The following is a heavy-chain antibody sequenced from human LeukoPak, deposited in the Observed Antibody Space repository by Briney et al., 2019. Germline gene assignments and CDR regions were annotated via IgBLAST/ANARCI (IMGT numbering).Heavy chain of an antibody. CDR2: ISGSSGYI. CDR3: ARDDGSRRYFDWLAVADY. J-gene: IGHJ4*02. Sequence: GGSLRLSCAASGFTFSNYSMKWVRQAPGKGLEWVSSISGSSGYIYYANSVKGRFTISRDNAKNSLYLQMNSLRAEDTAVYYCARDDGSRRYFDWLAVADYWGQGILVTVSS. CDR1: GFTFSNYS. D-gene: IGHD3-9*01. V-gene: IGHV3-21*01.